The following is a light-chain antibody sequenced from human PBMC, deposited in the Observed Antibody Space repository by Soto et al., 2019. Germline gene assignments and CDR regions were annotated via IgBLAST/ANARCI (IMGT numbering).Light chain of an antibody. CDR2: EVS. V-gene: IGLV2-14*01. CDR1: SSDIGGYNY. CDR3: SSYTSSRTYV. Sequence: QFVLTQPASLSGSPGQSITISCTGTSSDIGGYNYVSWYQQHPGKAPKLMIYEVSNRPSGVSNRFSGSKSGNTASLTISGLQAEDEADYYCSSYTSSRTYVFVTGTKVTVL. J-gene: IGLJ1*01.